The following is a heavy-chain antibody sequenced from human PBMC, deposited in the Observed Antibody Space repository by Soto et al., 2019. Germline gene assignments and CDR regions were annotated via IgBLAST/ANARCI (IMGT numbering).Heavy chain of an antibody. J-gene: IGHJ4*02. V-gene: IGHV1-3*01. CDR1: GYTFTGYY. D-gene: IGHD1-26*01. CDR2: INAGNGNT. CDR3: ARDLSESGSYN. Sequence: ASVKVSCKASGYTFTGYYMHWVRQAPGQRLEWMGWINAGNGNTKYSQKFQGRVTITRDTSASTAYMELSSLRSEDTAVYYCARDLSESGSYNWGQGTLVTAPQ.